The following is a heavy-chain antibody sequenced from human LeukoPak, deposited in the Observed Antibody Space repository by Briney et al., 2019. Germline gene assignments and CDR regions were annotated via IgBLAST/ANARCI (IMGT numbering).Heavy chain of an antibody. CDR2: ISGSGGST. CDR1: GFTFSSYA. V-gene: IGHV3-23*01. Sequence: GGSLRLSCAASGFTFSSYAMSWVRQAPGKGLEWVSAISGSGGSTYYADSVKGRFTISRDNSKNTLYLQMNSLRAEDTAVYYCAKRDSSGYYYPSDYWGQGTLVTVSS. D-gene: IGHD3-22*01. J-gene: IGHJ4*02. CDR3: AKRDSSGYYYPSDY.